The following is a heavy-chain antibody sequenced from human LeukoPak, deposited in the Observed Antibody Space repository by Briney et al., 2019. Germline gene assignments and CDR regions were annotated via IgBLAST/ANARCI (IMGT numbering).Heavy chain of an antibody. D-gene: IGHD3-10*01. CDR3: ARGSSAKLLWFGELSEAGFDP. Sequence: SGGSLRLSCAASGFTFSSYEMNWVRQAPGKGLEWVSYISSSGSTIYYADSVKGRFTISRDNAKNSLYLQMNSLRAEDTAVYYCARGSSAKLLWFGELSEAGFDPWGQGTLVTVSS. V-gene: IGHV3-48*03. CDR2: ISSSGSTI. J-gene: IGHJ5*02. CDR1: GFTFSSYE.